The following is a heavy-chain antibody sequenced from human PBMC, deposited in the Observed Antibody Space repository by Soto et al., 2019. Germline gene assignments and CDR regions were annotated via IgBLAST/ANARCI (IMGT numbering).Heavy chain of an antibody. CDR2: TYYNGDT. CDR3: ASCPGYIAGWPTFYF. V-gene: IGHV4-61*08. J-gene: IGHJ4*02. CDR1: DDSFRGADYY. D-gene: IGHD6-19*01. Sequence: SGNPSLTCTVSDDSFRGADYYWSWIRQPLGKGPEWIGYTYYNGDTKYNPALKSRVTMSVDTSKNQFSLRLSSVTAADTAVYFCASCPGYIAGWPTFYFWGRVFLFTFS.